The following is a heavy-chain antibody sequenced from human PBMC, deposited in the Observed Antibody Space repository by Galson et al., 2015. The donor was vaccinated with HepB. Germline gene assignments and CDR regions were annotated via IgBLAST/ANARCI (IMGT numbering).Heavy chain of an antibody. Sequence: SLRLSCAASGFTFSSYSMNWVRQAPGKGLEWVSSISSSSSYIYYADSVKGRFTISRDNAKNSLYLQMNSLRAEDTAVYYCARDRYGHDPSTVTTYYYYYGMDVWGQGTTVTVSS. CDR1: GFTFSSYS. CDR2: ISSSSSYI. D-gene: IGHD4-11*01. J-gene: IGHJ6*02. CDR3: ARDRYGHDPSTVTTYYYYYGMDV. V-gene: IGHV3-21*01.